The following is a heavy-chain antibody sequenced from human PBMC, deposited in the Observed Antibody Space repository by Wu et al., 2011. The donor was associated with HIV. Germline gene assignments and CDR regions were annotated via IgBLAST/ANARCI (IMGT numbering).Heavy chain of an antibody. V-gene: IGHV1-69*15. CDR3: ATQRLYGDYFSTFNI. CDR1: GGTFRSYA. CDR2: ITPVFGST. J-gene: IGHJ3*02. Sequence: QVHLVQSGAEVKKPGSSVKVSCKASGGTFRSYAFNWVRQAPGQGLEWMGRITPVFGSTDYAQKFQGRITITADDFMSTVYVELNRLTLEDTAVYYCATQRLYGDYFSTFNIWGQGTMVTVSS. D-gene: IGHD4-17*01.